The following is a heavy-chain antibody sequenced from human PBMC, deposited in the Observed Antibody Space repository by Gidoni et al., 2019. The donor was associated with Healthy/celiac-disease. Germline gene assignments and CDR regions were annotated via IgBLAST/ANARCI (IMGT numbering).Heavy chain of an antibody. CDR2: ISSSSSYI. V-gene: IGHV3-21*01. CDR3: ARDLRGCSGGSCYFSLDAFDI. D-gene: IGHD2-15*01. J-gene: IGHJ3*02. Sequence: EVQLVESGGGLVKPGGSLRLSCAASGFAFSSYSMNWVRQAPGKGLEWVSSISSSSSYIYYADSVKGRFTISRDNAKNSLYLQMNSLRAEDTAVYYCARDLRGCSGGSCYFSLDAFDIWGQGTMVTVSS. CDR1: GFAFSSYS.